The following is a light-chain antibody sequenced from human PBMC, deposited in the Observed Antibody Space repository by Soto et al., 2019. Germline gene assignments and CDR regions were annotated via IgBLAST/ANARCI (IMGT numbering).Light chain of an antibody. CDR1: QNVRSY. Sequence: EIVLTHSPVTLSLSPGESATLSSRASQNVRSYLAWYQQRPGQAPRLLIYDASTRATGIPARFSGSGSGTDFTLSISSLEPEDFAVYYCQQRSNWPGTFGGGTKVDIK. V-gene: IGKV3-11*01. J-gene: IGKJ4*01. CDR3: QQRSNWPGT. CDR2: DAS.